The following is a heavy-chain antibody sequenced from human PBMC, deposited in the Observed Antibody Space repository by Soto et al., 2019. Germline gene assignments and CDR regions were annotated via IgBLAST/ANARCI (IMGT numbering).Heavy chain of an antibody. J-gene: IGHJ4*02. CDR2: IFPILPTA. D-gene: IGHD1-26*01. Sequence: QVQLAQSGAEVKKPGSSVKVSCKAPGGTFNMFGITWVRQAPGKGLEWMGGIFPILPTADYARDFQGRLTISVDKSTNIVYMELSNLRSDDTATYYCARSIVVGATPAFVDYWGQGTPVTVSS. V-gene: IGHV1-69*06. CDR1: GGTFNMFG. CDR3: ARSIVVGATPAFVDY.